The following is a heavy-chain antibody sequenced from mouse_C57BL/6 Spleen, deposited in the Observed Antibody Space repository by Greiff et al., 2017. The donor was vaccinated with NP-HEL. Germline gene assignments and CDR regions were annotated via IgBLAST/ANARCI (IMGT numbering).Heavy chain of an antibody. J-gene: IGHJ1*03. Sequence: QVQLQQPGAELVRPGSSVKLSCKASGYTFTSYWMHWVKQRPIQGLEWIGNIDPSDSETHYNQKFKDKATLTVDKSSSTAYMQLSSLTSEDSAVYYCARDYYGSSSPGYFDVWGTGTTVTVSS. V-gene: IGHV1-52*01. CDR3: ARDYYGSSSPGYFDV. CDR1: GYTFTSYW. CDR2: IDPSDSET. D-gene: IGHD1-1*01.